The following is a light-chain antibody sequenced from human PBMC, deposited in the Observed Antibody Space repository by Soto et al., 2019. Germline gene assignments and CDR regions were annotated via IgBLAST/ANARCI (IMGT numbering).Light chain of an antibody. V-gene: IGKV3-20*01. CDR2: GTS. J-gene: IGKJ1*01. Sequence: EIVLTQSPGTLSLSPGERATLSCRASHSVTSSYLAWYQQKPGQAPRLLIYGTSSRATGIPDSFSGSGSGTDFTLTISRLEPEDVAVYYCQQYDSSPWTFGQETKVEIK. CDR1: HSVTSSY. CDR3: QQYDSSPWT.